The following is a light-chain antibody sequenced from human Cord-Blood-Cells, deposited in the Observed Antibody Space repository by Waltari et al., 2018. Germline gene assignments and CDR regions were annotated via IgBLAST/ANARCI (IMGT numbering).Light chain of an antibody. CDR2: GAS. CDR3: QQYNNWTPLT. CDR1: QSVSSN. J-gene: IGKJ4*01. V-gene: IGKV3-15*01. Sequence: EIVMTQSPATLSVSPGERATLSCRASQSVSSNLAWYQQKPGQAARLLIYGASTRADGSPARISGGGSGAEVTLTIISLQSEDFAVYYCQQYNNWTPLTFGGGTKVEIK.